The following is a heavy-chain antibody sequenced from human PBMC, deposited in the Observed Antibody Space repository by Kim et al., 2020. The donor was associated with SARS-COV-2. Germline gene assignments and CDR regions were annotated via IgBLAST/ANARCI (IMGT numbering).Heavy chain of an antibody. CDR3: VIGGCGGVGFFDL. D-gene: IGHD2-21*01. CDR2: ISTSSSV. Sequence: GGSLRLSCVASGFSFKIYAMNWVRQAPGKGLEWVSYISTSSSVNHADSVKGRFSISRDNAKSSVYLQMNSLRADDTAVDYCVIGGCGGVGFFDLCGQGTL. CDR1: GFSFKIYA. V-gene: IGHV3-48*01. J-gene: IGHJ4*02.